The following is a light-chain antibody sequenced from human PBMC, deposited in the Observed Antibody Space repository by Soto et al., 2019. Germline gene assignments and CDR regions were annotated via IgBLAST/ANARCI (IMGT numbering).Light chain of an antibody. Sequence: EIVMTQSPATLSVSPGERATLSCRASQSVSSNLAWYQQKPGQAPRLLLYGVSTRATGIPARFSGSGSGTEFTLPISSLQSEDFAIYYCQQYNNWPRTFGPGTKVDFK. CDR3: QQYNNWPRT. CDR2: GVS. J-gene: IGKJ3*01. CDR1: QSVSSN. V-gene: IGKV3D-15*01.